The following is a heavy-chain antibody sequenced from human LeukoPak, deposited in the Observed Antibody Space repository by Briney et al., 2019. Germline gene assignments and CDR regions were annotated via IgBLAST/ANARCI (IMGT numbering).Heavy chain of an antibody. V-gene: IGHV4-4*07. CDR2: IHTSGST. Sequence: PSETLSLTCTVSGGSISNYHWSSIRQPAGKGLEWIGQIHTSGSTNYNPPLKSRVSMSIDTTEDQVSLTIRSVTAADTAFYYCARRDISSGWSFDYWGQGTLVTVSS. CDR3: ARRDISSGWSFDY. CDR1: GGSISNYH. J-gene: IGHJ4*02. D-gene: IGHD6-19*01.